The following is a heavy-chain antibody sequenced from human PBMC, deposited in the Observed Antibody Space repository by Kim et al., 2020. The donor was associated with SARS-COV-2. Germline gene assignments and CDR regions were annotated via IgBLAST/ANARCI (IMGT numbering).Heavy chain of an antibody. CDR1: GGSISSGSYY. V-gene: IGHV4-61*02. D-gene: IGHD6-19*01. CDR3: ARAWGIAVAGTRLTEYYYYYYGMDV. CDR2: IYTSGST. Sequence: SETLSLTCTVSGGSISSGSYYWSWIRQPAGKGLEWIGRIYTSGSTNYNPSLKSRVTISVDTSKNQFSLKLSSVTAADTAVYYCARAWGIAVAGTRLTEYYYYYYGMDVWGQGTTVTVSS. J-gene: IGHJ6*02.